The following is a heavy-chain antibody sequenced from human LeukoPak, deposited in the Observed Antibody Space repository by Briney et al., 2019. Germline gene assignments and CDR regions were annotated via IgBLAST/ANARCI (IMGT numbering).Heavy chain of an antibody. J-gene: IGHJ6*03. V-gene: IGHV3-30*04. Sequence: QPGGSLRLSCAASGFTFSSYAMHWVRQAPGKGLEWVAVISYDGSNKYYADSVKGRFTISRDNSKNTLYLQMNSLRAEDTAVYYCARAVDWSGYYKVSTNYYYYYYYMDVWGKGTTVTVSS. CDR2: ISYDGSNK. D-gene: IGHD3-3*01. CDR3: ARAVDWSGYYKVSTNYYYYYYYMDV. CDR1: GFTFSSYA.